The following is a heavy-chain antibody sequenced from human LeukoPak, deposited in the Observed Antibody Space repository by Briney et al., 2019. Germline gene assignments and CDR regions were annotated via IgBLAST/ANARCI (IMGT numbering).Heavy chain of an antibody. D-gene: IGHD3-3*01. CDR3: ARGPTPHYDFWSGYPLQYNYYFDY. J-gene: IGHJ4*02. Sequence: ASVKVSYKASGYTFTSYGISWVRQAPGQGLEWMGWISAYNGNTNYAQKLQGRVTMTTDTSTSTAYMELRSLRSDDTAVYYCARGPTPHYDFWSGYPLQYNYYFDYWGQGTLVTVSS. CDR2: ISAYNGNT. CDR1: GYTFTSYG. V-gene: IGHV1-18*01.